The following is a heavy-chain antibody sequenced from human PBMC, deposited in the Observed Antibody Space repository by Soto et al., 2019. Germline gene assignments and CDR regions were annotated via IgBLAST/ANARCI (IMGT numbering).Heavy chain of an antibody. D-gene: IGHD1-26*01. J-gene: IGHJ3*02. V-gene: IGHV4-59*01. Sequence: SETLSLTCTVSGGSISSYYWSWIRQPPGKGLEWIGYIYYSGSTNYNPSLKSRVTISVDTSKNQFSLKLSSVTAADTAVYYCARARWEEDAFDIWGQGTMLTVSS. CDR1: GGSISSYY. CDR3: ARARWEEDAFDI. CDR2: IYYSGST.